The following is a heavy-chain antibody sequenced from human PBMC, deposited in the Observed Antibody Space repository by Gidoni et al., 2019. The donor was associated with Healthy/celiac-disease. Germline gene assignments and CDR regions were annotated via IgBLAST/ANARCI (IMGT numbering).Heavy chain of an antibody. Sequence: QVQLVQSGAEVKKPGASVKVSCKVSGYTFTELSMHWVRQAPGKGLEWMGGFDPEDGETIYAQKFQGRVTMTEDTSTDTAYMELSSLRSEDTAVYHCATGYCSSTSCYPYWYFDLWGRGTLVTVSS. CDR3: ATGYCSSTSCYPYWYFDL. D-gene: IGHD2-2*01. CDR2: FDPEDGET. J-gene: IGHJ2*01. V-gene: IGHV1-24*01. CDR1: GYTFTELS.